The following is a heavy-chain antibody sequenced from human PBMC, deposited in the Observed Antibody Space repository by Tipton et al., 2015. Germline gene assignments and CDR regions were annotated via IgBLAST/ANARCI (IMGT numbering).Heavy chain of an antibody. CDR1: AYSISSVYY. Sequence: TLSLTCAVSAYSISSVYYWGWIRQPPGEGLEWIGSISHSGNTYYNPSLKSRVTMSRDTSKNQFSLKLTSVTAADTAVYYCARGIGHCSNTICSQNGFDPWGQGTLVTVSS. CDR2: ISHSGNT. D-gene: IGHD2-2*01. CDR3: ARGIGHCSNTICSQNGFDP. V-gene: IGHV4-38-2*01. J-gene: IGHJ5*02.